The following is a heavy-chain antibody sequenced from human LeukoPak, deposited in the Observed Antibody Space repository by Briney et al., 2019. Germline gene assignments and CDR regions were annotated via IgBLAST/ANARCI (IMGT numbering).Heavy chain of an antibody. J-gene: IGHJ4*02. CDR1: GGSISSSNW. Sequence: SETLSLTCAVSGGSISSSNWWSWVRQPPGKGLEWIGEIYHSGSTNYNPSLKSRVTISVDKSKNQFSLKLSSVTAVDTAVYYCARGRSYSSGWAHFDYWGQGTLVTVSS. CDR3: ARGRSYSSGWAHFDY. V-gene: IGHV4-4*02. CDR2: IYHSGST. D-gene: IGHD6-19*01.